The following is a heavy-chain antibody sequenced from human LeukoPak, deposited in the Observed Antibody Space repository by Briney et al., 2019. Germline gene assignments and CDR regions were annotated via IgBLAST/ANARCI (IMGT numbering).Heavy chain of an antibody. D-gene: IGHD2-21*01. Sequence: PSETLSLTCTVSGVSISGSSYYWGWIRQPPGKGLEWIGSIYYSGSTYYNPSLKSRVTISVDTSKNQFSLKLSSVTAADTAVYYCARLAIHPGVWVGRPYGHFDYWGQGTLVTVSS. V-gene: IGHV4-39*01. CDR2: IYYSGST. J-gene: IGHJ4*02. CDR3: ARLAIHPGVWVGRPYGHFDY. CDR1: GVSISGSSYY.